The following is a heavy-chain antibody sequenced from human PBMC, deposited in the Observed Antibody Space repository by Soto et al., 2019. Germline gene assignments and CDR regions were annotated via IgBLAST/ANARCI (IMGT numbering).Heavy chain of an antibody. CDR3: AHGPRGFSYYFDY. V-gene: IGHV2-5*02. Sequence: QITLKESGPTLVKPTQTLTLTCTFSGFSLTTRGVGVGWIRQPPGKALEWLALIYWDDDEGYSPSLKSRLTITKYTPKTQLVLTITNMPPADTATYYCAHGPRGFSYYFDYWGPGTLVTVSS. D-gene: IGHD3-10*01. CDR1: GFSLTTRGVG. J-gene: IGHJ4*02. CDR2: IYWDDDE.